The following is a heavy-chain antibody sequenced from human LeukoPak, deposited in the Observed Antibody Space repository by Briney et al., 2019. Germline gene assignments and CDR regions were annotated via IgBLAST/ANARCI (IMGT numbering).Heavy chain of an antibody. D-gene: IGHD3-22*01. V-gene: IGHV3-23*01. CDR2: ISGSGGSA. J-gene: IGHJ4*02. CDR1: GFTFSSYA. CDR3: ACRYYYDSSGYYYKS. Sequence: PGGSLRLSCAASGFTFSSYAMSWVRQAPGKGLVWVSAISGSGGSAYYADSVKGRFTISRDNSKNTLYLQMNSLRAEDTAVYYCACRYYYDSSGYYYKSWGQGTLVTVSS.